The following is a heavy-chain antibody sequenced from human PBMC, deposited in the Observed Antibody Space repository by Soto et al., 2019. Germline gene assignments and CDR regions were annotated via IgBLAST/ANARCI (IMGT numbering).Heavy chain of an antibody. J-gene: IGHJ6*02. CDR2: IHPGDSDV. Sequence: PGEPLKIYCKASGYTFINYWIAWVRQMPGKGLEWMGIIHPGDSDVRYSPSFQGLVTFSADKSINTAYAQWSSLKASDAALYYCARHVGGRDYYYGIDVWGQGTTVTVSS. CDR3: ARHVGGRDYYYGIDV. CDR1: GYTFINYW. V-gene: IGHV5-51*01.